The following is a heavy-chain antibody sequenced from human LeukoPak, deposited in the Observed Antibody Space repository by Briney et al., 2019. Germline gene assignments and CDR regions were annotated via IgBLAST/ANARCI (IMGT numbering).Heavy chain of an antibody. D-gene: IGHD6-13*01. V-gene: IGHV3-53*01. CDR1: GFTVSSNY. Sequence: GGSLRLSCAASGFTVSSNYMSWVRQAPGKGLGWVSVIYSGGSTYYADSVKGRFTISRDNSKNTLYLQMNSLRAEDTAVYYCARGKAEYSSSWYVDYWGQGTLVTVSS. CDR2: IYSGGST. J-gene: IGHJ4*02. CDR3: ARGKAEYSSSWYVDY.